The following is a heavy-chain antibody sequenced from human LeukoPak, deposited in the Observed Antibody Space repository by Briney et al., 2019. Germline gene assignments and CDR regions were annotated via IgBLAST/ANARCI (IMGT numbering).Heavy chain of an antibody. CDR2: IIPIFGTA. J-gene: IGHJ2*01. CDR3: AKEGDTALVTGYFDL. D-gene: IGHD5-18*01. V-gene: IGHV1-69*13. Sequence: SVKVSCKASGGTFGSYVISWVRQAPGQGLEWMGGIIPIFGTAHYAQKFQGRLTITADESTSTVYMEMSSLRSEDTAMYYCAKEGDTALVTGYFDLWGRGTLVTVS. CDR1: GGTFGSYV.